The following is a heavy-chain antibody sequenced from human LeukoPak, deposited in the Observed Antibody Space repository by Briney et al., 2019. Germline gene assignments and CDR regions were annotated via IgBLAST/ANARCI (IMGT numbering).Heavy chain of an antibody. CDR2: IYYSGSA. CDR1: GGSISSYY. CDR3: ARYSSSWYGVDY. D-gene: IGHD6-13*01. J-gene: IGHJ4*02. V-gene: IGHV4-59*01. Sequence: PSETLSLTCTVSGGSISSYYWSWIRQPPGKGLEWIGYIYYSGSASYNPSLKSRVTISVDTSKNQFSLKLSSVTAADTAVYYCARYSSSWYGVDYWGQGTLVTVSS.